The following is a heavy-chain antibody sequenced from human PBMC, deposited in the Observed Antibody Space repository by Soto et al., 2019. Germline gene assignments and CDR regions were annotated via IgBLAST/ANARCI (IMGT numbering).Heavy chain of an antibody. D-gene: IGHD3-22*01. V-gene: IGHV4-59*01. CDR2: IFYAGTT. J-gene: IGHJ3*01. Sequence: SQTLPLPCTVSGGSIIGFYCSWMRQPPWKGLEWLGYIFYAGTTLYTPSLRRRVTISVDTSKNQFSLKLSSVTAADTDVYYCARHDRIAKLQNDMGRWGRGKMVTV. CDR3: ARHDRIAKLQNDMGR. CDR1: GGSIIGFY.